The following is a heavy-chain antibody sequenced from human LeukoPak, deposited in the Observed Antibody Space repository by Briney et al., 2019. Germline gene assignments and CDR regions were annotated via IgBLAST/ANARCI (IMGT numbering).Heavy chain of an antibody. CDR3: ARGGYSSSPDY. V-gene: IGHV3-11*06. D-gene: IGHD6-13*01. CDR2: ISSSSSYT. J-gene: IGHJ4*02. Sequence: GGSLRLSCAASGFTFSDYYMSWIRQAPGKGLEWVSYISSSSSYTNYADSVKGRFAISRDNAKNSLYLQMNSLRAEDTAVYYCARGGYSSSPDYWGQGTLVTVSS. CDR1: GFTFSDYY.